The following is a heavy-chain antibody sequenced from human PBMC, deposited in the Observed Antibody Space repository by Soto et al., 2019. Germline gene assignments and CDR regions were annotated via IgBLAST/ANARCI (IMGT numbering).Heavy chain of an antibody. V-gene: IGHV4-4*02. CDR3: ARAAMGGSSWPFDY. CDR1: GGSISSSNW. J-gene: IGHJ4*02. Sequence: QVQLQESGPRLVKPSGTLSLTCAVSGGSISSSNWWSWVRQPPGKGLEWIGEIYHSGSTNNNPSLKSRVTISVDTSKNQFSLKLSSMTAADTAVYYCARAAMGGSSWPFDYWGQGTLVTVSS. CDR2: IYHSGST. D-gene: IGHD6-13*01.